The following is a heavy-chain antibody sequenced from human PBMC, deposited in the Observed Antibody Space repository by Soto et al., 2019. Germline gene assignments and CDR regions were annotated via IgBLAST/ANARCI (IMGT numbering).Heavy chain of an antibody. V-gene: IGHV4-39*01. CDR2: IFYTGDT. J-gene: IGHJ4*02. CDR1: GGSITTTNYY. Sequence: QLQLQESGPGLVKPSETLSLTCTVSGGSITTTNYYWSWVRQSPGKGLEWIANIFYTGDTYYSPSLRGRVTVSVDTPKNQFSLKLSSVTAADTALYYCASLQVPGNFDYWGQGSPVTVSS. D-gene: IGHD6-13*01. CDR3: ASLQVPGNFDY.